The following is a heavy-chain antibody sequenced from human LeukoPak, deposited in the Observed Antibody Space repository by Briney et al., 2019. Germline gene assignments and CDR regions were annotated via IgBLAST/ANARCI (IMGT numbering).Heavy chain of an antibody. J-gene: IGHJ3*02. V-gene: IGHV4-38-2*02. CDR1: GYSISTGYY. CDR3: ARGLTGGRVGFAFDI. Sequence: SETLSLTCTVSGYSISTGYYWDWIRQPPGKGLEWIGTFYHGGSTYYNPSLKSRVTISVDTSKNQFSLNLTSVTAADTAVYYCARGLTGGRVGFAFDIWGQGTMVTVSS. D-gene: IGHD1-14*01. CDR2: FYHGGST.